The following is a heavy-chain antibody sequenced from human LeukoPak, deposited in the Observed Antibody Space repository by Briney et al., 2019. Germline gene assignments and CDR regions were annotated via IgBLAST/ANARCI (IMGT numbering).Heavy chain of an antibody. D-gene: IGHD2-15*01. CDR1: GFTFDDYA. CDR2: ISWNSGII. CDR3: TKGGPGYCSGGSCYLDY. J-gene: IGHJ4*02. Sequence: PGGSLRLSCAASGFTFDDYAMNWVRQAPGKGLEWVSGISWNSGIIGYADSVKGRFTISRDNAKNSLYLQMNSLRAEGTALYYCTKGGPGYCSGGSCYLDYWGQGTLVTVSS. V-gene: IGHV3-9*01.